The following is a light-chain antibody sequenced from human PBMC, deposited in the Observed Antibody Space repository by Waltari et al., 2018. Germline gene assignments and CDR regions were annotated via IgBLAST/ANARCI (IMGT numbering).Light chain of an antibody. CDR3: NSRDSNGNPFV. J-gene: IGLJ1*01. CDR1: SLRNYS. CDR2: GKN. V-gene: IGLV3-19*01. Sequence: SSELTQDPDVSVALGQTVRITCQGDSLRNYSADWHHQKPGKAPLLVMYGKNNRPSGIPDRFSGSYSGDSASLTITGTQAEDEADYYCNSRDSNGNPFVFGPGTKVTVL.